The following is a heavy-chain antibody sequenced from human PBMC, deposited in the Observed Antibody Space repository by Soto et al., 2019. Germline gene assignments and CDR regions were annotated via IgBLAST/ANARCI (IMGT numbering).Heavy chain of an antibody. Sequence: PGGSLRLSCAASGFTFSSYGMLWVRQAPGKGLEWVAIISYEGSSKYYADSVKGRFTISRDNSKNTLYLQMNSLSGEDTAVYYCAKEMATHYFDYWCQGTLVTVSS. CDR2: ISYEGSSK. CDR1: GFTFSSYG. V-gene: IGHV3-30*18. D-gene: IGHD5-12*01. J-gene: IGHJ4*02. CDR3: AKEMATHYFDY.